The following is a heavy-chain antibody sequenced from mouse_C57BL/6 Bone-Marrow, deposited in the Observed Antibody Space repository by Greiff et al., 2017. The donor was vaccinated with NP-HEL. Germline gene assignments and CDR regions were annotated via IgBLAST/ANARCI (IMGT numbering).Heavy chain of an antibody. CDR1: GYTFTSYW. Sequence: QGQRQKTGAELVMPGASVKLSCKASGYTFTSYWMHWVKQRPGQGLEWIGEIDPSDSYTNYNQKFKGKSTLTVDKSSSTAYMQLSSLTSEDSAVYYCARDGYYAMDYWGQGTSVTVSS. CDR2: IDPSDSYT. V-gene: IGHV1-69*01. CDR3: ARDGYYAMDY. D-gene: IGHD2-3*01. J-gene: IGHJ4*01.